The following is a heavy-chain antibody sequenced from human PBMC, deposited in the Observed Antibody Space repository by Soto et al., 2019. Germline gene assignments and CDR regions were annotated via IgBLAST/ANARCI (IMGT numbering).Heavy chain of an antibody. D-gene: IGHD3-16*01. J-gene: IGHJ4*02. V-gene: IGHV3-30*18. CDR2: VFFDGNYK. CDR3: TKGGTVPFDY. CDR1: GVTFSRYA. Sequence: QVQFMQSGGGVVQPGKSLRLSCATSGVTFSRYAMHWVRQAPGERLEWVAVVFFDGNYKNYGDSVKGRFTVSRDNSKNTTYLQMNGLSPEDTGVYYCTKGGTVPFDYWGQGSLVIVSS.